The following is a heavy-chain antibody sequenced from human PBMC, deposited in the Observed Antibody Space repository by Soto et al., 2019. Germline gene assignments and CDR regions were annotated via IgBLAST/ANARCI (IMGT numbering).Heavy chain of an antibody. CDR1: GFPFRNYA. V-gene: IGHV3-23*01. J-gene: IGHJ4*02. D-gene: IGHD2-21*01. Sequence: GGSLRLSCAASGFPFRNYAMSWVRQAPGRGLEWVSAISTGGTTYYADSVRGRFTISRDNSKNTVFLQMNSLRADDTAVYYCAKKDFISGLPDRLFDYWGQGTLVTVSS. CDR3: AKKDFISGLPDRLFDY. CDR2: ISTGGTT.